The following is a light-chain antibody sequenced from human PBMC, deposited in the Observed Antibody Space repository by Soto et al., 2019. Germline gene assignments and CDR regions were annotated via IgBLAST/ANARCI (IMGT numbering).Light chain of an antibody. CDR2: LGS. V-gene: IGKV2-28*01. Sequence: DIVMTQSPLSLPVTPGEPASISCRSSQSLLHSNGYNYLDWYRQKPGQSPQLLINLGSNRATGVPDRFSGSGSGTDFTLKISRVEAEDVWVYYCMQALQTPRTFGQGTKVEIK. CDR1: QSLLHSNGYNY. J-gene: IGKJ1*01. CDR3: MQALQTPRT.